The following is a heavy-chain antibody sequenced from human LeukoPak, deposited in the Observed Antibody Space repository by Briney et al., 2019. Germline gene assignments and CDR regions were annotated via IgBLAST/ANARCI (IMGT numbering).Heavy chain of an antibody. J-gene: IGHJ4*02. D-gene: IGHD5-18*01. CDR3: ARQFGIQLWYVFDY. V-gene: IGHV4-61*08. CDR2: IYYSGST. CDR1: GGSISSGGYY. Sequence: PSETLSLTCTVSGGSISSGGYYWSWIRQHPGKGLEWIGYIYYSGSTNYNPSLKSRVTISVDTSKNQFSLKLSSVTAADTAVYYCARQFGIQLWYVFDYWGQGTLVTVSS.